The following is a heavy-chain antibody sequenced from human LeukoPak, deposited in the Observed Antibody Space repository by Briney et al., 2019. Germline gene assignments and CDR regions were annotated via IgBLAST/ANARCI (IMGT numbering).Heavy chain of an antibody. J-gene: IGHJ4*02. CDR1: GGSISSYY. Sequence: SETLSLTCTVSGGSISSYYWSWIRQPPGKGLEWIGYIYYSGSTNYNPSLKSRVTISVDTSKNQFSLKLSSVTAADTAVYYCARAGLNYGAYLGPHDYWGQGTLVTVSS. V-gene: IGHV4-59*01. CDR3: ARAGLNYGAYLGPHDY. D-gene: IGHD4-17*01. CDR2: IYYSGST.